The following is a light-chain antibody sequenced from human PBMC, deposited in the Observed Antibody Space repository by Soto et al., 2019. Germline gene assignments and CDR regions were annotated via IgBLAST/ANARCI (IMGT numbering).Light chain of an antibody. V-gene: IGLV1-44*01. CDR2: SNN. J-gene: IGLJ3*02. CDR3: AAWDDSLNGWV. CDR1: TSNIGSNT. Sequence: QSVLTQPPSASGTPGQRVTISCSGSTSNIGSNTVNWYQQLPGTAPKLLIYSNNQRPSGGPDRLSGSKSGTSASLAISGLQSADEADYYCAAWDDSLNGWVFGGGTKLTVL.